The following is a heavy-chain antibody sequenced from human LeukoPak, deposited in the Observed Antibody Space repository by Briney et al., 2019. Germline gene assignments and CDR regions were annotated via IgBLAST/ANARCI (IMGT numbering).Heavy chain of an antibody. CDR3: ARAGGSYYDWFDP. CDR2: IKQDGSEK. J-gene: IGHJ5*02. D-gene: IGHD1-26*01. CDR1: GFTFSSYW. V-gene: IGHV3-7*01. Sequence: GGSLRLSCAASGFTFSSYWMSWVRQAPGEGLEWVANIKQDGSEKYYVDSVKGRLTISRDNAKNSLYLQMNSLRAEDTAVYYCARAGGSYYDWFDPWGQGTLVTVSS.